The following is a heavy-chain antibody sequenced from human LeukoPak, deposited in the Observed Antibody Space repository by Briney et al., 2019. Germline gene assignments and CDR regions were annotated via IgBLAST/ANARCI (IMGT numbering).Heavy chain of an antibody. CDR1: GFTFSSYG. CDR3: AKDWATYYGILTGYYRGSYHYYGMDV. V-gene: IGHV3-30*02. CDR2: IRYDGSNK. J-gene: IGHJ6*02. Sequence: GGSLTLSCAASGFTFSSYGMHWVRQAPGKGLEWVAFIRYDGSNKYYADSVKGRFTISRDNSKNTLYLQMNSLRAEDTAVYYCAKDWATYYGILTGYYRGSYHYYGMDVWGQGTTVTVSS. D-gene: IGHD3-9*01.